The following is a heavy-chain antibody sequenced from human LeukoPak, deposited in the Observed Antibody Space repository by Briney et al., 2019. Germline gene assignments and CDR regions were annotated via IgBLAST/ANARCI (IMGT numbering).Heavy chain of an antibody. D-gene: IGHD6-13*01. V-gene: IGHV1-8*01. J-gene: IGHJ4*02. CDR2: MNPNSGNT. CDR1: GYTFTSYD. Sequence: ASVKVSCKASGYTFTSYDINWVRQAPGQGLEWMGWMNPNSGNTGYAQKFQGRVTMTRNTSISTAYMELSSLRSEDTAVYYCAREGGSSWHYYFDYWGQGTLVTVSS. CDR3: AREGGSSWHYYFDY.